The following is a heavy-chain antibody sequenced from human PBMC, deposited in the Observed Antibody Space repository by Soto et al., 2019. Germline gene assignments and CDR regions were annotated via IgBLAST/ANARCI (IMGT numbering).Heavy chain of an antibody. CDR2: IYYSGNT. CDR3: AREGGRYGNGGSCQVDY. Sequence: SDTLSLTCTVSGGSISISSYYWGWILHPPGKGLEWIGSIYYSGNTYYTPSLKSRVTISVDTSKNQFSLKLSSVTAADTALYYCAREGGRYGNGGSCQVDYWGQGTLVTVSS. V-gene: IGHV4-39*02. CDR1: GGSISISSYY. D-gene: IGHD2-15*01. J-gene: IGHJ4*02.